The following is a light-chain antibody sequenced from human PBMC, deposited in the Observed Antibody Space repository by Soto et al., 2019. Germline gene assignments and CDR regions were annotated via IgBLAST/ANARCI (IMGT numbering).Light chain of an antibody. V-gene: IGLV2-23*01. CDR1: SRDVGNYNL. Sequence: QSALTQPASVSGSPGQSITISCTGTSRDVGNYNLVSWYQQHPGKAPKLMIYEGSKRPSGVSNRFSGSKSGNTASLTISGLQAEDEADYYCYSYAGSNTLVFGGGTKLTVL. CDR3: YSYAGSNTLV. CDR2: EGS. J-gene: IGLJ3*02.